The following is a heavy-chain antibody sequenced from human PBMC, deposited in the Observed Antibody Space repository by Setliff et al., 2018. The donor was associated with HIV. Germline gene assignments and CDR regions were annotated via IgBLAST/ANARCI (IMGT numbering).Heavy chain of an antibody. CDR3: AHSYCSSTSCYPHYYYYMDV. J-gene: IGHJ6*03. D-gene: IGHD2-2*01. V-gene: IGHV2-5*02. Sequence: SGPTLVNPTQTLTLTCTFSGFSLSTSGVGVGWIRQPPGKALEWLALIYWDDDKRYSPSLESRLTITKDTSKNQVVLTMTNMDPVDAATYYCAHSYCSSTSCYPHYYYYMDVWGKGTTVPVSS. CDR1: GFSLSTSGVG. CDR2: IYWDDDK.